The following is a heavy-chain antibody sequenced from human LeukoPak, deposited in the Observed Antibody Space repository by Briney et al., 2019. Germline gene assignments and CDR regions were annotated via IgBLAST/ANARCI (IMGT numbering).Heavy chain of an antibody. D-gene: IGHD2-2*01. V-gene: IGHV3-23*01. CDR1: GFTFSSYA. CDR2: ISGSGGST. Sequence: GGSLRLSCAASGFTFSSYAMSWVRQAPGKGLEWVSAISGSGGSTYYADSVKGRFTISRDNARSSLYLQMNNLRAEDTALYFCAGETSTSDFNALDVWGQGTVVTVS. CDR3: AGETSTSDFNALDV. J-gene: IGHJ3*01.